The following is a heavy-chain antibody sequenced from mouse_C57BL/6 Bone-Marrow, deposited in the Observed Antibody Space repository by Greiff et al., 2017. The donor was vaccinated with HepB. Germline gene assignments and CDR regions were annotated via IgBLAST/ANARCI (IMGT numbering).Heavy chain of an antibody. D-gene: IGHD3-2*02. CDR2: IYPGSGST. Sequence: QVQLKQSGAELVKPGASVKMSCKASGYTFTSYWITWVKQRPGQGLEWIGDIYPGSGSTNYNEKFKSKATLTVDTSSSTAYMQLSSLTSEDSAVYYCARDSSGYVYFDYWGQGTTLTVSS. J-gene: IGHJ2*01. V-gene: IGHV1-55*01. CDR3: ARDSSGYVYFDY. CDR1: GYTFTSYW.